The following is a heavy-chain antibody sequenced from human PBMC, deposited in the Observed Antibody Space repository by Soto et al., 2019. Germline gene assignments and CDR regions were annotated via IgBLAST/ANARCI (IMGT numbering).Heavy chain of an antibody. CDR1: GFTFSDYY. Sequence: GGSLRLSCEGSGFTFSDYYISWIRQAPGKGLEWISYSSNSGTFSRYADSVKGRFSTSRDNTKNLLYLQMNSLRAEDTAVYYCARSGDNYNRLDYWGQGTPVTVSS. CDR2: SSNSGTFS. J-gene: IGHJ4*02. V-gene: IGHV3-11*06. D-gene: IGHD1-1*01. CDR3: ARSGDNYNRLDY.